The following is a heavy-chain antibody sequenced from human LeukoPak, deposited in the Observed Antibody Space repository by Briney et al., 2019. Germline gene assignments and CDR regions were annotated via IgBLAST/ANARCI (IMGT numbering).Heavy chain of an antibody. J-gene: IGHJ3*02. V-gene: IGHV3-23*01. D-gene: IGHD6-19*01. CDR1: GFTFSSYA. CDR2: ISGSGGST. Sequence: GGSLRLSCAASGFTFSSYAMSWVRQAPGKGLEWVSAISGSGGSTYYADSVKGRFTISRDNSKNTLYLQMNSLRAEDTAVYYCAKSRDADRHLIAVAATDGAFDIWGQGTMVTVSS. CDR3: AKSRDADRHLIAVAATDGAFDI.